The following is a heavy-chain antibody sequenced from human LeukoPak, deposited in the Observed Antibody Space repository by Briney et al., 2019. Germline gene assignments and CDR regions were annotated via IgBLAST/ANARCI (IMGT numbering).Heavy chain of an antibody. CDR1: GGSISSYY. Sequence: SETLSLTCTVSGGSISSYYWSWIRQPPGKGLEWIGYIYYSGSTNYKPSLKSRVTISVDTSKNQFSLKLSSVTAADTAVYYCARVAQLWTTYFDYWGQGTLVTVSS. CDR3: ARVAQLWTTYFDY. V-gene: IGHV4-59*01. J-gene: IGHJ4*02. CDR2: IYYSGST. D-gene: IGHD5-18*01.